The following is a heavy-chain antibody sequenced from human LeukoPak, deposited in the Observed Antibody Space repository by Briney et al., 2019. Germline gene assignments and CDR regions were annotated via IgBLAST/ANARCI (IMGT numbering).Heavy chain of an antibody. Sequence: SETLSLTCTVSGGSISSSSYYWGWIRQPPGKGLEWIGSIYYSGSTYYNPSLKSRVTISVDTSKNQFSLKLSSVTAADTAVYYCARITIFGVVIASVYFDYWGQGTLVTVSS. CDR2: IYYSGST. V-gene: IGHV4-39*07. CDR3: ARITIFGVVIASVYFDY. J-gene: IGHJ4*02. CDR1: GGSISSSSYY. D-gene: IGHD3-3*01.